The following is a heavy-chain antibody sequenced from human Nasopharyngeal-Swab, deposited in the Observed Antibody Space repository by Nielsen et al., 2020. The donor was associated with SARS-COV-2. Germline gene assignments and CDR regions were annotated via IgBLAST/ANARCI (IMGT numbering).Heavy chain of an antibody. Sequence: WIRQLPGKGLEWIGYIYYSGSTNYNPSLKSRVTISVDTSKNQFSLKLSSVTAADTAVYYCARGKSNSRVVRGYFDYWGQGTLVTVSS. CDR2: IYYSGST. CDR3: ARGKSNSRVVRGYFDY. J-gene: IGHJ4*02. V-gene: IGHV4-59*01. D-gene: IGHD3-10*01.